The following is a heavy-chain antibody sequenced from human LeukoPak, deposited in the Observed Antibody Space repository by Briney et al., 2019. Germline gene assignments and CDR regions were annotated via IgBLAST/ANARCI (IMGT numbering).Heavy chain of an antibody. J-gene: IGHJ4*02. Sequence: PGGSLRLSCAASGFTVSSNYMSWVRQAPGKGLEWVSVIYSGGSTYYADSVKGRFTISRHNSENTLYLQMNSLRAEDTAVYYCARVLVDYYDSSGYYYFDYWGQGTLVTVSS. CDR2: IYSGGST. D-gene: IGHD3-22*01. CDR1: GFTVSSNY. V-gene: IGHV3-53*04. CDR3: ARVLVDYYDSSGYYYFDY.